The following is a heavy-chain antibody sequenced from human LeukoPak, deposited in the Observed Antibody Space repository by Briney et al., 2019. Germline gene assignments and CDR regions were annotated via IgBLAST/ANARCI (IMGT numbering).Heavy chain of an antibody. Sequence: GGSLRLSCAASGFTFSDYYMSWIRQAPGKGLEWVSYISSSSSSTNFADSVKGRFTISRDNAKNSLYLQMNSLRDEDTAVYYCARDWTYSFDSWGQGTLVTVSS. D-gene: IGHD3/OR15-3a*01. J-gene: IGHJ4*02. V-gene: IGHV3-11*06. CDR2: ISSSSSST. CDR3: ARDWTYSFDS. CDR1: GFTFSDYY.